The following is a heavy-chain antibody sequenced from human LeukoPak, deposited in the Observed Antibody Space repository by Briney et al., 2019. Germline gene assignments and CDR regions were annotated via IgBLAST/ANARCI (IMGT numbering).Heavy chain of an antibody. J-gene: IGHJ4*02. Sequence: SVKVSCKASGGTFSSYAISWVRQAPGQGLEWMGGIIPIFGTANYAQKFQGRVTITADESTSTAYMELSSLRSEDTVVYYCARGVAVAGTIDRSVFPYYFDYWGQGTLVTVSS. CDR3: ARGVAVAGTIDRSVFPYYFDY. V-gene: IGHV1-69*13. CDR1: GGTFSSYA. CDR2: IIPIFGTA. D-gene: IGHD6-19*01.